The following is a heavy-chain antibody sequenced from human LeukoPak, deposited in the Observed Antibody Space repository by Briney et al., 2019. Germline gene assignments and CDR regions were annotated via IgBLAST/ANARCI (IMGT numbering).Heavy chain of an antibody. CDR1: GFAFNTYS. J-gene: IGHJ4*02. CDR3: ARGRDLFDS. CDR2: ISSSSATI. Sequence: GGSLRLSCVASGFAFNTYSMNWFRQAPGKGLEWISYISSSSATIYYADSVKGRFAISRDNAKNSLYLQMNSLRAEDTTVYYCARGRDLFDSWGQGTLVIVSS. V-gene: IGHV3-48*04.